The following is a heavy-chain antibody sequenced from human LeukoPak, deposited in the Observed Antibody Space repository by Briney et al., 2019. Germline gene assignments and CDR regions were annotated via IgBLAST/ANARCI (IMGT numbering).Heavy chain of an antibody. CDR1: GFTFSSYV. V-gene: IGHV3-30*04. J-gene: IGHJ6*03. Sequence: GGSLRLSCAASGFTFSSYVMHWVRQAPGKGLEWVAIISYDGSNEYYADSVKGRFTISRDNAKNPLYLQMNSLRAEDTAVYYCARDRGNQRGYYYYYMDVWGKGTTVTVSS. CDR2: ISYDGSNE. D-gene: IGHD1-14*01. CDR3: ARDRGNQRGYYYYYMDV.